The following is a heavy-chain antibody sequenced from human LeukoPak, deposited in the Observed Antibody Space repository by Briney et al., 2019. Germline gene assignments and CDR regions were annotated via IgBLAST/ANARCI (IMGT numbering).Heavy chain of an antibody. CDR1: GGSISSYY. J-gene: IGHJ5*02. D-gene: IGHD4-23*01. Sequence: SETLSLTCTVFGGSISSYYWSWIRQPPGKGLEWIASVYYSGSTSYNPSLKSRVTISVDTSKNQFSLKLSSVTAADTAVYYCARGGDYGGYKWFDPWGQGTLVTVSS. CDR2: VYYSGST. CDR3: ARGGDYGGYKWFDP. V-gene: IGHV4-59*01.